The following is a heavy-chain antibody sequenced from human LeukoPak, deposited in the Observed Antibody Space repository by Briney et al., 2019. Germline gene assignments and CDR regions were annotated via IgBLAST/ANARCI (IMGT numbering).Heavy chain of an antibody. J-gene: IGHJ4*02. V-gene: IGHV3-23*01. CDR1: GFTFGTSA. CDR2: ITDSGGST. Sequence: GGSLRLSCAASGFTFGTSAMYWVRQAPGKGLEWVSTITDSGGSTFYADSVKGRFTISRDNSKNTLYLQMNSPRADDTAVYYCAKDLAAVSYWGLGSLVTVSS. D-gene: IGHD5/OR15-5a*01. CDR3: AKDLAAVSY.